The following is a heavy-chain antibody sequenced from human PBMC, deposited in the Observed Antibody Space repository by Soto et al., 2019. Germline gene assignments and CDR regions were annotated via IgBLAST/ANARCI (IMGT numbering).Heavy chain of an antibody. D-gene: IGHD3-16*01. V-gene: IGHV1-2*02. CDR2: INPISGDT. CDR3: ASVRRSPYGVDV. Sequence: GASVKVSCKASGYIFTDHYIHWVRQAPGQGLEWMGWINPISGDTDYEQKVQGRVIMTRDTSILTAYMDLSMLKSDDTAVYYCASVRRSPYGVDVWGQGTTVTVSA. J-gene: IGHJ6*01. CDR1: GYIFTDHY.